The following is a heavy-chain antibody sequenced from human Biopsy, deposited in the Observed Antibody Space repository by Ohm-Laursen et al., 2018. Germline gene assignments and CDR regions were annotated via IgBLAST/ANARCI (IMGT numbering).Heavy chain of an antibody. D-gene: IGHD2-8*01. CDR3: ARDGEAKYCKHGVCPSDF. CDR1: GFSFSSYG. V-gene: IGHV3-21*01. J-gene: IGHJ4*02. CDR2: ISASGNHI. Sequence: SLRLSRTASGFSFSSYGMNWVRQAPGKGLEWVSSISASGNHIYYTDSVKGRFTVSRDNGKNSMYLQMNSLRVEDTAVYYCARDGEAKYCKHGVCPSDFWGQGTLVTVSS.